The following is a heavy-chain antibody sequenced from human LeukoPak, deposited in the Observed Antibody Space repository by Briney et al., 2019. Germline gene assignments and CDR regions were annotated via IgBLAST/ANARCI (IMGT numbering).Heavy chain of an antibody. CDR3: ARLEATGTTMRFDP. D-gene: IGHD1-1*01. Sequence: SETLSLTCTVSGGSISSYYWSWIRQPPGKGLEWIGYIYYSGSTNYNPSLKSRVTISVDTSKNQFSLKLSSVTAADTAVYYCARLEATGTTMRFDPWGQGTLVTVSS. J-gene: IGHJ5*02. CDR2: IYYSGST. CDR1: GGSISSYY. V-gene: IGHV4-59*01.